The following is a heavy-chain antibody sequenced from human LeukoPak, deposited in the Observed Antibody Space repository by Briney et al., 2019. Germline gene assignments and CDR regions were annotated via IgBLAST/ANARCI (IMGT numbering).Heavy chain of an antibody. D-gene: IGHD3-10*01. CDR2: IYTSGST. CDR3: ARGRRITMVRGVILDY. V-gene: IGHV4-4*09. CDR1: GGSISSYY. Sequence: SETLSLTCTVSGGSISSYYWSWIRQPPGKGLEWIGYIYTSGSTNYNPSLKSRVTISVDTSKNQFSLKLSSVTAADTAVYYCARGRRITMVRGVILDYWGQGTLVTVSS. J-gene: IGHJ4*02.